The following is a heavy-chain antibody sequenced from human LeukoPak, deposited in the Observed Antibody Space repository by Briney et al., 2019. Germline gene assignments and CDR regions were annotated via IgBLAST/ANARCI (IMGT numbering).Heavy chain of an antibody. CDR2: INHNGST. CDR3: ARASITMVRGVIITSHFDY. V-gene: IGHV4-34*01. Sequence: SETLSLTCAVYGGSFSGYYWSWIRQPPGKGLEWIGEINHNGSTNYNPSLKSRVTISVDTSKNQFSLKLSSVTAADTAVYCCARASITMVRGVIITSHFDYWGQGTLVTVSS. CDR1: GGSFSGYY. D-gene: IGHD3-10*01. J-gene: IGHJ4*02.